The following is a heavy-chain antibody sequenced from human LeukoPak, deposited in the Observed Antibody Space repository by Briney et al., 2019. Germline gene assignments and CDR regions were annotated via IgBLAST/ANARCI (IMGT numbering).Heavy chain of an antibody. Sequence: PSETLSLTCAVYGGSFSGYYWSWIRQPPGKGLESIGEINHSGSTNYNPSLKSRVTISVDTSKNQFSLKLSSVTAADTAVYYCARFTAAMDAFDIWGQGTMVTVSS. CDR3: ARFTAAMDAFDI. D-gene: IGHD2-2*01. V-gene: IGHV4-34*01. J-gene: IGHJ3*02. CDR2: INHSGST. CDR1: GGSFSGYY.